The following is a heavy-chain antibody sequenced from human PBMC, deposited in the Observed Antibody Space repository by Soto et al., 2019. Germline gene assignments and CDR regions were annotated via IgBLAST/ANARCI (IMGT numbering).Heavy chain of an antibody. D-gene: IGHD2-15*01. CDR1: GFSFRIDA. J-gene: IGHJ4*02. CDR2: IIGAGAP. V-gene: IGHV3-23*01. Sequence: EIQLLESGGGLVQPGGSLRLSCAASGFSFRIDAMNWVRQAPGKGLEWVAGIIGAGAPYYADPVKGRFTISRDNSNNILYLQMNNLKDEDTALYFCAKDVTPDGRSDIDYWGQGTLVTVSS. CDR3: AKDVTPDGRSDIDY.